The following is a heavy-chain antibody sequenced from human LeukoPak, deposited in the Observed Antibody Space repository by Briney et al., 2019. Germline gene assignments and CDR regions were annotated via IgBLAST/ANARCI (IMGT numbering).Heavy chain of an antibody. CDR2: IYYSGST. Sequence: PSETLSLTCTVSGGSISSSSYYWGWIRQPPGKGLEWIGSIYYSGSTYYNPSLKSRVTISVDTSKNQFSLKLSSVTAADTAVYCCARDISGYLHLDYWGQGTLVTVSS. J-gene: IGHJ4*02. D-gene: IGHD5-18*01. CDR3: ARDISGYLHLDY. CDR1: GGSISSSSYY. V-gene: IGHV4-39*07.